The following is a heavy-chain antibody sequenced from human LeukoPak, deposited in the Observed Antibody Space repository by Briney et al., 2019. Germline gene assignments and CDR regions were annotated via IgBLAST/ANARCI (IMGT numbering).Heavy chain of an antibody. CDR3: ARQGGGFWYFDL. Sequence: SETLSLTCTVSGGSISRYYWSWIRQPPGKGLEWIGYIYYSGSTNYNPSLKSRVTISVDTSMNQFSLKLSSVTAADTAVYYCARQGGGFWYFDLWGRGTLVTVSS. D-gene: IGHD6-25*01. J-gene: IGHJ2*01. CDR2: IYYSGST. V-gene: IGHV4-59*08. CDR1: GGSISRYY.